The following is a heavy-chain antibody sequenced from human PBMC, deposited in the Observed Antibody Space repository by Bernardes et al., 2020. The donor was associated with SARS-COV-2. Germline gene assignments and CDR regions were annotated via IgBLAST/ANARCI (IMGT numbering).Heavy chain of an antibody. CDR3: VRDPAHSGWAFES. J-gene: IGHJ4*02. CDR1: GFTFSRDA. V-gene: IGHV3-33*01. Sequence: GGSLRLSCEASGFTFSRDAMHWVRQAPGKGLEWVTMIWYDGSNTHYADSVEGRFSISRDNGKNTVYLQMNSLRVEDTAVYYCVRDPAHSGWAFESWGQGALGTVSS. CDR2: IWYDGSNT. D-gene: IGHD6-19*01.